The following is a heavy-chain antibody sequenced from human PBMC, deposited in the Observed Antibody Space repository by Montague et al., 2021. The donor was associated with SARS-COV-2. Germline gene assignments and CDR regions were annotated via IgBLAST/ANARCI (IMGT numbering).Heavy chain of an antibody. CDR1: GGSISSCSYY. CDR3: ATQENPSGWIPGPFDF. CDR2: LYYRAST. Sequence: SETLSLTCTVSGGSISSCSYYWAWIRPPPGMGLECIGSLYYRASTYHTPSLKSRVFISVDTSKNQLSLTLTSVTAADAAVYYCATQENPSGWIPGPFDFWGQGTLLSVSS. D-gene: IGHD6-19*01. V-gene: IGHV4-39*01. J-gene: IGHJ5*01.